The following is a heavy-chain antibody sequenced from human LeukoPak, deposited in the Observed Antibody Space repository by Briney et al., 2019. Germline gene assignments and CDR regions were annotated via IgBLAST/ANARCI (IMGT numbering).Heavy chain of an antibody. Sequence: QPGGSLRLSCAASGFTFSSYWMHWVRQAPGKGLVWVSRINSDGSSTSYADSVKGRFTISRDNAKNTLYLQMNSLRAEDTAVYYCARDPSSRARLGWFDPWGQGTLVTVSS. CDR2: INSDGSST. CDR3: ARDPSSRARLGWFDP. J-gene: IGHJ5*02. CDR1: GFTFSSYW. V-gene: IGHV3-74*01.